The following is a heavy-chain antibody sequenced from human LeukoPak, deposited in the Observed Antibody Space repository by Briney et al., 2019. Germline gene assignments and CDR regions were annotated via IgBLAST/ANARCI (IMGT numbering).Heavy chain of an antibody. CDR1: GGSISSYY. J-gene: IGHJ4*02. CDR3: ARGPRNSDWYSIDY. CDR2: IYYSGST. V-gene: IGHV4-59*12. Sequence: SETLSLTCTVSGGSISSYYWSWLRQPPGKGLEWLGFIYYSGSTHYKSSLKSRVTMSVDTSKNQFSLKLNSVTAADTAVYYCARGPRNSDWYSIDYWGQGTLATVSS. D-gene: IGHD6-19*01.